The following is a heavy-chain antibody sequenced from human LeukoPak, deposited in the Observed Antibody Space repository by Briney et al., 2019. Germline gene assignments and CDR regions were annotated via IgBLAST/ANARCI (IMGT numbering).Heavy chain of an antibody. CDR2: IIPIFGTA. J-gene: IGHJ4*02. D-gene: IGHD1-14*01. Sequence: GASVKVSCKASGGTFSSYAISWVRQAPGQGLEWMGGIIPIFGTANYAQKFQGRVTITSDESTSTAFMELSSPRSEDAAVSYRATRHKKRYKRELFDYWGQGTLVTVSS. V-gene: IGHV1-69*13. CDR1: GGTFSSYA. CDR3: ATRHKKRYKRELFDY.